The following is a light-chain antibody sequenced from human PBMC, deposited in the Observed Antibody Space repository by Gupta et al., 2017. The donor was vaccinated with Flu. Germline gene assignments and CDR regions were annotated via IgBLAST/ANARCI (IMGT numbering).Light chain of an antibody. CDR1: SSAVVGYNY. CDR3: SSYTTNYTFVV. Sequence: QPALTQPASVSVAPGQSITISSTGTSSAVVGYNYVSWYKNHPGKAPKFLIDEVKNRPSGVSNRLSGCKSGHTDSLTIAGLQAEEEADYYCSSYTTNYTFVVFGGGTKLPVL. CDR2: EVK. V-gene: IGLV2-14*01. J-gene: IGLJ2*01.